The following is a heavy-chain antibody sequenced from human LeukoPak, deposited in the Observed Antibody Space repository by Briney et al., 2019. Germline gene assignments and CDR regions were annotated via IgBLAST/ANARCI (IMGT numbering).Heavy chain of an antibody. CDR2: IYYSGST. D-gene: IGHD2-15*01. J-gene: IGHJ4*02. V-gene: IGHV4-59*01. CDR3: ARSIRGYCRN. Sequence: PSETLSLTCTVSGGSISSYYWSWILQPPGKGLEWIGYIYYSGSTNYNPSLKSRVTISVDTSKNQFSLKLSSVTAADTAVYYCARSIRGYCRNWGQGTLVTVSS. CDR1: GGSISSYY.